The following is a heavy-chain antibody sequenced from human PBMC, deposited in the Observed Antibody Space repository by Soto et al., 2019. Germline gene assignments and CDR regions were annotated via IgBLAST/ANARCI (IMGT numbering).Heavy chain of an antibody. V-gene: IGHV3-48*02. CDR1: GFTFSRYS. Sequence: PGGSLRLSCAASGFTFSRYSINWVRQAPGKGLEWVSYISSSSSTIYYADSVKGRFTISRDNAKNSVFLQMHSLRDEDTAVYYCARASGYYDMDVWGQGTTVTVSS. D-gene: IGHD3-3*01. J-gene: IGHJ6*02. CDR2: ISSSSSTI. CDR3: ARASGYYDMDV.